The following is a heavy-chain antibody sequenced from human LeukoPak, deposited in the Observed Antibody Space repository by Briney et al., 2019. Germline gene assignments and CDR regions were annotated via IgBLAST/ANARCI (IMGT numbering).Heavy chain of an antibody. CDR3: ARDEGYYFYMDV. Sequence: ASVKVSCKATGYTFSSYYIHWVRQAPGQGLEWMGIINPSGGSTNYAHKFQGRVTMTRDTSTSTVYMELSSLRSEDTAVYYCARDEGYYFYMDVWGKGTTVTVSS. J-gene: IGHJ6*03. V-gene: IGHV1-46*01. CDR1: GYTFSSYY. CDR2: INPSGGST.